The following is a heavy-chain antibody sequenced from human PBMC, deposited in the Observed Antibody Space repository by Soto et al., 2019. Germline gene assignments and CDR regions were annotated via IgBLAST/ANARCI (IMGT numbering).Heavy chain of an antibody. Sequence: SLRLSCAASGFTFSSYGMHWVRQAPGKGLEWVAVISYDGSNKYYADSVKGRFTISRDNSKNTLYLQMNSLRAEDTAVYYCAKDLPPPYDILTGPDYWGQGTLVTVSS. CDR3: AKDLPPPYDILTGPDY. D-gene: IGHD3-9*01. CDR1: GFTFSSYG. J-gene: IGHJ4*02. V-gene: IGHV3-30*18. CDR2: ISYDGSNK.